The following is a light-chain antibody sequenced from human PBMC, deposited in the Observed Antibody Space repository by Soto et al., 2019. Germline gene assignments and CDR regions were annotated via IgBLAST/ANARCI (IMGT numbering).Light chain of an antibody. J-gene: IGKJ2*01. CDR3: QDYHNWPFT. CDR1: QSVSSN. Sequence: EIVMTQSPATLSVSPGERATLSCRASQSVSSNLAWYQQKPGQAPTLLIYGASARASGIPARFSGSGSGTEFTLTISSLQSEDFAVYSCQDYHNWPFTFGQGTKLEIK. V-gene: IGKV3-15*01. CDR2: GAS.